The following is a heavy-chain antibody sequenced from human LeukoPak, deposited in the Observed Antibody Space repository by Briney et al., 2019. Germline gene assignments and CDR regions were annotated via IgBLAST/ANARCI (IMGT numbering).Heavy chain of an antibody. CDR2: ISGSGGST. CDR1: GFTFSSYA. V-gene: IGHV3-23*01. D-gene: IGHD6-13*01. CDR3: AKVLPTGYSSSWYYFDY. J-gene: IGHJ4*02. Sequence: GGSLRLSCAASGFTFSSYAMSWVRQAPGKGLEWVSAISGSGGSTYYADSVKGRLTISRDNSKNTLYLQMNSLRAEDTAVYYCAKVLPTGYSSSWYYFDYWGQGTLVTVSS.